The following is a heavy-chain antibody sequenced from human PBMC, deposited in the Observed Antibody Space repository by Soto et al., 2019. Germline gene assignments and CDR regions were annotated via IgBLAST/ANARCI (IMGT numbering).Heavy chain of an antibody. CDR3: EIAPLKGQPDCSSTSCYGLRYYYYMDV. Sequence: PSETLSLTGTVSGGSISRYYWSWIRQPPGKGLEWIGYIYYSGRTNYNPSLKSRVTISVDTSKNQFSLKLSSVTAADTAVYYCEIAPLKGQPDCSSTSCYGLRYYYYMDVWGKGTTVTVS. CDR1: GGSISRYY. D-gene: IGHD2-2*01. V-gene: IGHV4-59*01. J-gene: IGHJ6*03. CDR2: IYYSGRT.